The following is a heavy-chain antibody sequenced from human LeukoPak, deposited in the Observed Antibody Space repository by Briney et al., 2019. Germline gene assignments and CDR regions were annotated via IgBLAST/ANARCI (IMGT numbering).Heavy chain of an antibody. CDR3: ATATYIAAAEDQQNWFDP. CDR2: INHSGST. D-gene: IGHD6-13*01. V-gene: IGHV4-34*01. Sequence: ASETLSLTCAVYGGSFSGYYWSWIRQPPGKGLEWIGEINHSGSTNYNPSLKSRVTISVDTSKNQFSLKLSSVTAADTAVYYCATATYIAAAEDQQNWFDPWGQGTLVTVTS. J-gene: IGHJ5*02. CDR1: GGSFSGYY.